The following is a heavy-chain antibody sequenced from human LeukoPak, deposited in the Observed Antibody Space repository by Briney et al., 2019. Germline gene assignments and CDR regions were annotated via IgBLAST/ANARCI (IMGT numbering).Heavy chain of an antibody. D-gene: IGHD5-18*01. CDR3: AREGLQPGYSYGNWFDP. CDR2: INPNSGGT. V-gene: IGHV1-2*02. CDR1: GYTFTDYY. J-gene: IGHJ5*02. Sequence: GASVKVSCKASGYTFTDYYMHWVRQAPGQGLEWMGWINPNSGGTNYAQKLYARVTMTRDTFISTAYMDLSKLRSDDTAVYYCAREGLQPGYSYGNWFDPWGQGTLVTVSS.